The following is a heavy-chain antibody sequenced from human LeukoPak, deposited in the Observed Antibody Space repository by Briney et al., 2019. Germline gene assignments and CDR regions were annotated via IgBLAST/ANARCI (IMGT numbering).Heavy chain of an antibody. CDR1: GFTFSSYN. D-gene: IGHD1-14*01. CDR2: ISSGSTTI. J-gene: IGHJ3*02. Sequence: GGSLRLSCAASGFTFSSYNMNWVRQAPGKGLEWVSYISSGSTTIYYADSVKGRFTISRDNAKNSLYLQMESLRAEDTAVYYCAREPRGTPGAFDIWGQGTMVTVSS. CDR3: AREPRGTPGAFDI. V-gene: IGHV3-48*01.